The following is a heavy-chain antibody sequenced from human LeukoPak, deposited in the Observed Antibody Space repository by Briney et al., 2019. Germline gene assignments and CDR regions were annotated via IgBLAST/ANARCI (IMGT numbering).Heavy chain of an antibody. J-gene: IGHJ4*02. D-gene: IGHD1-26*01. Sequence: GGSLRLSCAASGFTFSNYAMSWVRQAPGKGLEWVSSISDNAVGTYYIDSVKGRFTISRDNSKNTMHMQMNNLRVEDTGIYYCATYGIVVATKGLPAWWGQGTLVTVSS. CDR2: ISDNAVGT. CDR1: GFTFSNYA. V-gene: IGHV3-23*01. CDR3: ATYGIVVATKGLPAW.